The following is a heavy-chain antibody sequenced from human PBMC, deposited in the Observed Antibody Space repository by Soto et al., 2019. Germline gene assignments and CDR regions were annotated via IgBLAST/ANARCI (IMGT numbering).Heavy chain of an antibody. CDR2: IYYSGST. Sequence: SETLSLTCTVSGGSVSSGSYYWSWIRQPPGKGLEWIGYIYYSGSTNYNPSLKSRVTISVDTSKHQFSLKLSSVTAADTAVYYCAREHSRSSPFDYWGQGSLVTGSS. J-gene: IGHJ4*02. D-gene: IGHD6-13*01. CDR1: GGSVSSGSYY. V-gene: IGHV4-61*01. CDR3: AREHSRSSPFDY.